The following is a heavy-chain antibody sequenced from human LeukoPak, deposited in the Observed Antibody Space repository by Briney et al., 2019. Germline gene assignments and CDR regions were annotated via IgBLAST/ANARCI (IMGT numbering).Heavy chain of an antibody. D-gene: IGHD3-22*01. CDR2: ISSDGSTT. CDR3: ARAGDYDSSGYYSHFDF. Sequence: GGSLRLSCSASGFTFSIYWMHWVRQAPGKGLVWVSSISSDGSTTTYADSVKGRFTTSRDNARTTLHLQMNGLRADDTAVYYCARAGDYDSSGYYSHFDFWGQGTLVTVSS. J-gene: IGHJ4*02. CDR1: GFTFSIYW. V-gene: IGHV3-74*03.